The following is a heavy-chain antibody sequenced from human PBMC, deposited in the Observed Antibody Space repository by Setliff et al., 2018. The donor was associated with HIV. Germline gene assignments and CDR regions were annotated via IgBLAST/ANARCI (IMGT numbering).Heavy chain of an antibody. J-gene: IGHJ6*03. CDR2: FDPEDGET. D-gene: IGHD2-15*01. V-gene: IGHV1-24*01. CDR3: AREIQNCGGNHYYCYMDV. Sequence: ASVKVSCKVSGYTLSELSMHWVRQAPGEGLEWMGGFDPEDGETIYAEKFQGRVTISREDAKNSLYLQMNSLRAGDTAVYYCAREIQNCGGNHYYCYMDVWGKGTTVTVSS. CDR1: GYTLSELS.